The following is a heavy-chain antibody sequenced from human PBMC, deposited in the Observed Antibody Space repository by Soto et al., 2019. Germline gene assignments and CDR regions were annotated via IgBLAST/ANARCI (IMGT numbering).Heavy chain of an antibody. Sequence: QVQLVESGGGVVQPGRSLRLSCAASGFTFSSYAMHWVRQAPGKGLEWVAVISYDGSNKYYADSVKGRFTISRDNSKNTLYLQMNSLRAEDTAVYYCARAPAVAGTIPPVYFDYWGQGTLVTVSS. V-gene: IGHV3-30-3*01. CDR1: GFTFSSYA. D-gene: IGHD6-19*01. CDR2: ISYDGSNK. J-gene: IGHJ4*02. CDR3: ARAPAVAGTIPPVYFDY.